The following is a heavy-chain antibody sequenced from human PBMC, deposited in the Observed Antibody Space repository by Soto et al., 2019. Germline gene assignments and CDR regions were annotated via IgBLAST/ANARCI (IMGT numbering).Heavy chain of an antibody. CDR1: GYTFSNYG. Sequence: QVQLVQSGGEVKRPGASVKVSCKTSGYTFSNYGITWVRQAPGQPLEWLGWISLYSDGTNYAQKFQGRVSMPTDTPTTKAYMELRSLRSDDTAVYYCARVVPGAEAWFGPWGQGTLVTVSS. CDR3: ARVVPGAEAWFGP. CDR2: ISLYSDGT. D-gene: IGHD2-2*01. J-gene: IGHJ5*02. V-gene: IGHV1-18*01.